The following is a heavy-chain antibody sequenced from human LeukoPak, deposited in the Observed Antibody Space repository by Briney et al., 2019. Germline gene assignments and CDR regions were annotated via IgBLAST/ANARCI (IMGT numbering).Heavy chain of an antibody. V-gene: IGHV4-59*08. J-gene: IGHJ4*02. CDR1: GGSISTYY. Sequence: SETLSLTCTVSGGSISTYYWSWIRQPPGKGLEWIGYIYYSGSTNYNPSLKSRVTISVDTSKNQFSLKLSSVTAADTAVYYCARRSCSGGRCYYAYWGQGTLVTVSS. CDR2: IYYSGST. CDR3: ARRSCSGGRCYYAY. D-gene: IGHD2-15*01.